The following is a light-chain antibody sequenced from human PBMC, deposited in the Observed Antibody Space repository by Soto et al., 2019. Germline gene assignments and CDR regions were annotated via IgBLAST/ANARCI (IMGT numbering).Light chain of an antibody. CDR3: QQYYRHPFT. V-gene: IGKV4-1*01. CDR1: QSVLYTSNNQNY. J-gene: IGKJ3*01. Sequence: DIVMTQSPESLPVSLGERATINCKSSQSVLYTSNNQNYLACYQQKPGQPPKLLFYWASTRESGVTARFSGSGSGTYFTLTISSRGAEDVAVYYCQQYYRHPFTFGPGTKVDIK. CDR2: WAS.